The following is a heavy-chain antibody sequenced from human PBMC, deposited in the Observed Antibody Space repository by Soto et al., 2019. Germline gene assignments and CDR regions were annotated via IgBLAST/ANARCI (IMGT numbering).Heavy chain of an antibody. Sequence: SETLSLTCAVYGGSFSGYYWSWIRQPPGKGLEWIGEINHSGSTNYNPSLKSRVTISVDTSKNQFSLKLSSVTAADTAVYYCARAVVPAASDHSNDYYYYYYMDVWGKGTTVTVSS. J-gene: IGHJ6*03. V-gene: IGHV4-34*01. CDR3: ARAVVPAASDHSNDYYYYYYMDV. D-gene: IGHD2-2*01. CDR2: INHSGST. CDR1: GGSFSGYY.